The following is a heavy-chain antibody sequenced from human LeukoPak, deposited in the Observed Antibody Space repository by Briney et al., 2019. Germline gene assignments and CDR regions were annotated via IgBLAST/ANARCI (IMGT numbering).Heavy chain of an antibody. V-gene: IGHV2-70*11. J-gene: IGHJ4*02. CDR3: ARLVVPTAIDS. D-gene: IGHD2-2*01. CDR1: GGSISSGDYY. CDR2: IDWDDDK. Sequence: TLSLTCTVSGGSISSGDYYWSWIRQPPGKALEWLARIDWDDDKYYSTSLKTRLTISKDTSKNQVVLTMTNMDPVDTATYYCARLVVPTAIDSWGQGTLVTVSS.